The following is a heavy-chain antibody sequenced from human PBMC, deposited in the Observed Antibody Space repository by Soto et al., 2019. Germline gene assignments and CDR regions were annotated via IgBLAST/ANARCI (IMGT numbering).Heavy chain of an antibody. Sequence: SETLSLTCAVYGGSFSGYYWSWIRQPPGEGLEWIGEINHSGSTNYNPSLKSRVTISVDTSKNQFSLKLSSVTAADTAVYYCASPKSIAAAATASWGQGTLVTVSS. CDR1: GGSFSGYY. CDR2: INHSGST. CDR3: ASPKSIAAAATAS. V-gene: IGHV4-34*01. D-gene: IGHD6-13*01. J-gene: IGHJ5*02.